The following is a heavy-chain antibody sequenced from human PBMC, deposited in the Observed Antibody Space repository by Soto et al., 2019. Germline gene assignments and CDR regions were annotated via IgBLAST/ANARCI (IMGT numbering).Heavy chain of an antibody. CDR1: GGTFSSYT. Sequence: SVKVSCKASGGTFSSYTSSWVRQAPGQGLEWMGRIIPILGIANYAQKFQGRVTITADKSTSTAYMELSSLRSEDTAVYYCARDSPRRIAAAGTRWFDPWGQGTLVTVSS. J-gene: IGHJ5*02. D-gene: IGHD6-13*01. V-gene: IGHV1-69*04. CDR3: ARDSPRRIAAAGTRWFDP. CDR2: IIPILGIA.